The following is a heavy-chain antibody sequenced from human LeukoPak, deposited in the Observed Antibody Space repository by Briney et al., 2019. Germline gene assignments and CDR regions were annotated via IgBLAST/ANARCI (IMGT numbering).Heavy chain of an antibody. J-gene: IGHJ3*01. D-gene: IGHD3-3*01. CDR3: ARITDRTIFGEIMHGFDV. Sequence: SETLSLTCTVSGDSINNNNYYWGWIRQPPGEGLEWIGNIYYNGRTYYSPSLKSRGTTSVDTSNNQFSLKLNSVTAADTAVYYCARITDRTIFGEIMHGFDVWGQGTPVTVSS. CDR1: GDSINNNNYY. V-gene: IGHV4-39*01. CDR2: IYYNGRT.